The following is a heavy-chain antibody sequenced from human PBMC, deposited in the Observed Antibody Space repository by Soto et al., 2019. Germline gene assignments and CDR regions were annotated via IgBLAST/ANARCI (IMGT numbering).Heavy chain of an antibody. Sequence: GESLKISCKGSGYSFTSYWISWVRQMPGKGLEWMGRIAPSDSYTNYSPSFQGHVTISADKSISTAYLQWSSLKASDTAMYYWARHRKPRGYSSSLRNFDYWGQGTLVTVSS. CDR1: GYSFTSYW. J-gene: IGHJ4*02. V-gene: IGHV5-10-1*01. CDR2: IAPSDSYT. D-gene: IGHD6-13*01. CDR3: ARHRKPRGYSSSLRNFDY.